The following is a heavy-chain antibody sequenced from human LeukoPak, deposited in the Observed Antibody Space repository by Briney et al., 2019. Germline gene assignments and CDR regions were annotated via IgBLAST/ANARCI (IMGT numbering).Heavy chain of an antibody. J-gene: IGHJ4*02. Sequence: GGSLRLSCSAYGFTFTTYGMNWVRQAPGRGLEWVSGIGGSGTRTYYADSVKGRFTISRDNSKNTLYLQMNSLRDEDTAVYYCAKDSHWILFDDWGQGTLVTVSS. CDR1: GFTFTTYG. CDR2: IGGSGTRT. V-gene: IGHV3-23*01. CDR3: AKDSHWILFDD. D-gene: IGHD2-2*03.